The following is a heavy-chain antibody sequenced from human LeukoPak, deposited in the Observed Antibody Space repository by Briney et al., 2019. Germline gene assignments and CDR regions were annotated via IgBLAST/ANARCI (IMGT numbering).Heavy chain of an antibody. Sequence: SVKVSCKASGGTFSSYAISWVRQAPGQGLEWMGGIIPIFGTANYAQKFQGRVTITTDESTGTAYMELSSLRSEDTAVYYCARSGRYSYGDYYYYYMDVWGKGTTVTVSS. V-gene: IGHV1-69*05. CDR3: ARSGRYSYGDYYYYYMDV. CDR1: GGTFSSYA. CDR2: IIPIFGTA. J-gene: IGHJ6*03. D-gene: IGHD5-18*01.